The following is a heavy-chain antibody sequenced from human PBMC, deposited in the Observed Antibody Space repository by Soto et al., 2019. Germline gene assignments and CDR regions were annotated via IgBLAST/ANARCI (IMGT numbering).Heavy chain of an antibody. D-gene: IGHD2-15*01. V-gene: IGHV3-48*01. Sequence: PGGSLRLSCAASGCTFISYAMNWVRQAPGKGLEWVSYISSSGSTIYYADSVKGRFTISRDNAENSLYLQMNSLSAEDTAVYYCARDLGVVGSDYWGQGTLVTVSS. CDR3: ARDLGVVGSDY. CDR2: ISSSGSTI. CDR1: GCTFISYA. J-gene: IGHJ4*02.